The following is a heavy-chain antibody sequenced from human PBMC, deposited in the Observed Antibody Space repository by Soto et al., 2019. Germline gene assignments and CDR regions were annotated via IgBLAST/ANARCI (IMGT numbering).Heavy chain of an antibody. CDR2: ISAYNGYP. CDR1: GYTFVSYG. CDR3: ARVSAGDCTNGVCYRESDY. J-gene: IGHJ4*02. V-gene: IGHV1-18*01. Sequence: APVKVACKASGYTFVSYGVNWVRQAPGQGLEWMGWISAYNGYPNYAQKFQGRVTMTTDTSTSTAYMELRSLRSDDTAVYYCARVSAGDCTNGVCYRESDYWGQGTLVSVSS. D-gene: IGHD2-8*01.